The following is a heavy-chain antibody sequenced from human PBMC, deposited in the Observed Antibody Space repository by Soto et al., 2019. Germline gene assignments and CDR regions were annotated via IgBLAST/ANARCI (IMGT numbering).Heavy chain of an antibody. CDR2: IWYDGSHK. D-gene: IGHD1-7*01. J-gene: IGHJ6*02. CDR3: ARVRITGTTGDYYGMDV. Sequence: PGGSLSLSCAASGFNFCSYGMHWFRQAPGKGLEWVAGIWYDGSHKYYADKVRGRFAISRDNSKNTLFLQMNSLRAEDTAVFYCARVRITGTTGDYYGMDVWGQGTTVTVSS. CDR1: GFNFCSYG. V-gene: IGHV3-33*01.